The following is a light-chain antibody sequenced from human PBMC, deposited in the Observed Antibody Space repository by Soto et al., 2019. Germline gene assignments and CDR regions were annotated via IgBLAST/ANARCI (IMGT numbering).Light chain of an antibody. V-gene: IGKV3-20*01. CDR2: GAS. CDR3: QQYGSIHFT. CDR1: QSVSSTY. Sequence: EIVLTQSPGTLSLSPGERATLSCRASQSVSSTYLGWYQQKPGQAPRLLISGASSRATGIPDRFSGSGSGTDFTLTISRLAPEDFAVYYCQQYGSIHFTFGPGTKVDI. J-gene: IGKJ3*01.